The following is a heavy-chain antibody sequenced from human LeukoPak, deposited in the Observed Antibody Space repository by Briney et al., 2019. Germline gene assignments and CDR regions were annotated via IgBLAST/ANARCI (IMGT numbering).Heavy chain of an antibody. V-gene: IGHV3-74*01. CDR2: INSDGSST. Sequence: GGSLRLSCAASGFTFSSYWMHWVRQAPGKGLVWVSRINSDGSSTSYADSAKGRFTISRDNAKNTLYLQMNSLRAEDTAVYYCARDLFINYYDSSGYYYFDYWGQGTLVTVSS. CDR3: ARDLFINYYDSSGYYYFDY. D-gene: IGHD3-22*01. J-gene: IGHJ4*02. CDR1: GFTFSSYW.